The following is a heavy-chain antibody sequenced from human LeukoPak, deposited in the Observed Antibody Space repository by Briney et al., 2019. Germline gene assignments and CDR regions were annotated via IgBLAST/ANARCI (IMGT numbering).Heavy chain of an antibody. CDR3: AKDLFTEWLPMDV. J-gene: IGHJ6*03. CDR1: GFAFSTYG. Sequence: GGSLRLSCAASGFAFSTYGMHWVRQAPGKGLEWVAFIRYDGSNDYYADSVRGRFSISRDNSKNTLYLQMSGLTPEDTAVYYCAKDLFTEWLPMDVWGKGTTVTVSS. D-gene: IGHD3-3*01. V-gene: IGHV3-30*02. CDR2: IRYDGSND.